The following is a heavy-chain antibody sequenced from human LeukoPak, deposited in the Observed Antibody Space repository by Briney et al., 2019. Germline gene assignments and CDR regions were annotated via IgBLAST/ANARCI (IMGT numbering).Heavy chain of an antibody. Sequence: PGGSLRLSCAASGFTVSSNYMSWVRQAPGKGLEWVSVIYSGGSTYYADSVKGRFTISRDNSKNTLYLQMNSLRAEDTAVYYCARDIPEPYTTGTYYYGMDVWGQGTTVTVSS. V-gene: IGHV3-66*01. D-gene: IGHD2-21*01. J-gene: IGHJ6*02. CDR1: GFTVSSNY. CDR3: ARDIPEPYTTGTYYYGMDV. CDR2: IYSGGST.